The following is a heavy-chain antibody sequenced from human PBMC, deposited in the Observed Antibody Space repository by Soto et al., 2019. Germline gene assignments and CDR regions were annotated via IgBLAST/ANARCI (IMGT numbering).Heavy chain of an antibody. CDR2: IYYSGST. CDR3: ARNMGGGYSGPYGMDV. CDR1: GGSISSGDYY. Sequence: SETLSLTCTVSGGSISSGDYYWSWIRQPPGKGLEWIGYIYYSGSTYYNPSLKSRVTISVDTSKNQFSLKLSSVTAADTAVYYCARNMGGGYSGPYGMDVWGQGTTVTVSS. J-gene: IGHJ6*02. D-gene: IGHD2-15*01. V-gene: IGHV4-30-4*01.